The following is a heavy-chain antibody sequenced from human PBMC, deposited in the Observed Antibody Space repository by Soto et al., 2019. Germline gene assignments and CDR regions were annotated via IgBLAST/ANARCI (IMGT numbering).Heavy chain of an antibody. D-gene: IGHD3-3*01. Sequence: ASVKVSCKASGYTFTSYGISWVRQAHGQGLEWMGWISAYNGNTNYAQKLQGRVTMTTDTSTSTAYMELRSLRSDDTAVYYCARIYYDFWSGYRPNFDYWGQGTLVTVSS. CDR1: GYTFTSYG. V-gene: IGHV1-18*01. J-gene: IGHJ4*02. CDR2: ISAYNGNT. CDR3: ARIYYDFWSGYRPNFDY.